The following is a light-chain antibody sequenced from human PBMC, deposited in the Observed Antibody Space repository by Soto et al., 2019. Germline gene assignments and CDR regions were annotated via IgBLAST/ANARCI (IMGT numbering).Light chain of an antibody. V-gene: IGLV2-14*01. CDR1: SSDVGGFNS. CDR3: SSYTSTMTNV. Sequence: QSVLTQPASVSGSPGQSITISCTGTSSDVGGFNSVSWYQLRPGTAPKLVDRPSGVSYRFSGSKSGNTASLTISGLQAADEADYFCSSYTSTMTNVFGSGTKLTVL. J-gene: IGLJ1*01.